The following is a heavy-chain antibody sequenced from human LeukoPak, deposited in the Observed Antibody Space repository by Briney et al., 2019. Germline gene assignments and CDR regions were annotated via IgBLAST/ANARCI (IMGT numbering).Heavy chain of an antibody. V-gene: IGHV4-59*08. D-gene: IGHD2-8*02. CDR1: VGSISSRY. CDR3: ATLGASGPDY. Sequence: PSETLSLTCTVSVGSISSRYWNWIRQPPGKGLERIGYVFYTGYTNYNPSLKSRVTISLDTSKKQFSLRLSSVTAADTAVYCATLGASGPDYWGQGTLVTVSS. CDR2: VFYTGYT. J-gene: IGHJ4*02.